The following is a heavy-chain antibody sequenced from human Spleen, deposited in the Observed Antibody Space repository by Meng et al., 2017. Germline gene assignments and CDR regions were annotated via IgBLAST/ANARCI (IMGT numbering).Heavy chain of an antibody. CDR2: INAVFGTT. CDR3: ARKAGDCITTTCYSLDY. J-gene: IGHJ4*02. Sequence: SVKVSCKASGYSSISYVIGWVRQAPGQGLEWMGGINAVFGTTNYAQKFQGRVTITTDESTSTVYMELTRLTSEDTAVYFCARKAGDCITTTCYSLDYWGQGTLVTVSS. CDR1: GYSSISYV. V-gene: IGHV1-69*05. D-gene: IGHD2/OR15-2a*01.